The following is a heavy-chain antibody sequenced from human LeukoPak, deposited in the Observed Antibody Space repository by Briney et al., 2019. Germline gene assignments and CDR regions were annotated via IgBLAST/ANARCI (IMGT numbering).Heavy chain of an antibody. CDR3: ARDLSGHWTYDY. CDR2: ISLDGNNE. J-gene: IGHJ4*01. D-gene: IGHD1-1*01. CDR1: GFTFRNYY. Sequence: GSPKLSCAASGFTFRNYYMHWVRQAPGQGPEGVAVISLDGNNEYYADSVKGRFSLSRDNSMNTLYLQLNSLRTEDTAMYYCARDLSGHWTYDYWGQGTLVTVSS. V-gene: IGHV3-30-3*01.